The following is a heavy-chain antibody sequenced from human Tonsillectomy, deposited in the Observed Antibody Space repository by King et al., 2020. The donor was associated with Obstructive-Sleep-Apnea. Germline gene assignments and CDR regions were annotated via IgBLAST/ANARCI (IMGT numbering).Heavy chain of an antibody. V-gene: IGHV1-18*01. Sequence: VQLVQSGAEVKEPGASVKVSCKTSGYSFIYYGVAWVRQSPGQGLEWMVWISAYTGNTNYAQDFQGRFTVTTDTSTSTAYMELRGLRSDDTAMYYCARGGYSSGYVGYFDFWGQGTLVTVSS. CDR2: ISAYTGNT. CDR3: ARGGYSSGYVGYFDF. J-gene: IGHJ4*02. D-gene: IGHD2-8*02. CDR1: GYSFIYYG.